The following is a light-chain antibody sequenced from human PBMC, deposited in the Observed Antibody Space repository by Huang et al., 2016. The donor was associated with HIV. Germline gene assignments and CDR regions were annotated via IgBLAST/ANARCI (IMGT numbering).Light chain of an antibody. CDR1: QSIANN. Sequence: LLTQSPVTLSVSPGENVTLSCRASQSIANNLAWSQQRPGQAPSLLIYGASTRIIDIPGRFNGSASVTQFTLSITSLQPDDFTVYYCQQYNVWPYTFGQGTKLEIK. CDR3: QQYNVWPYT. CDR2: GAS. V-gene: IGKV3-15*01. J-gene: IGKJ2*01.